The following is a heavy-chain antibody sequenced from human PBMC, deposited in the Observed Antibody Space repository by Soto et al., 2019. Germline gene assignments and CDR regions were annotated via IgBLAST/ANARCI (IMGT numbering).Heavy chain of an antibody. CDR2: IYYSGST. CDR1: GGSISSYY. Sequence: SETLSLTCTVSGGSISSYYWSWIRQPPGKGLEWIGYIYYSGSTNYNPSLKSRVTISVDTSKNQFSLKLSSVTAADTAVYYCARQGVDYYYYMDVWGKGTTVTVSS. D-gene: IGHD3-16*01. V-gene: IGHV4-59*08. J-gene: IGHJ6*03. CDR3: ARQGVDYYYYMDV.